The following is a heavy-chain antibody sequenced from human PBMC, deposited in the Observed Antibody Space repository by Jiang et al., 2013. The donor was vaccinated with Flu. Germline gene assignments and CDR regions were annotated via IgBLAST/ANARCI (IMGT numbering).Heavy chain of an antibody. CDR1: GGSISSYY. CDR3: ARLTRLGELSSKYYFDY. CDR2: IYYSGST. J-gene: IGHJ4*02. V-gene: IGHV4-59*08. D-gene: IGHD3-16*02. Sequence: GSGLVKPSETLSLTCTVSGGSISSYYWSWIRQPPGKGLEWIGYIYYSGSTNYHPSLKSRVTISVDTSKSQFSLKLSSVTAADTAVYYCARLTRLGELSSKYYFDYWGQGTLVTVSS.